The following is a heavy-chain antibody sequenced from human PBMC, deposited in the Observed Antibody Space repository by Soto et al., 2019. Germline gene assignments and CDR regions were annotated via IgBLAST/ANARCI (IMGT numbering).Heavy chain of an antibody. Sequence: GESLKISCAASGFTFSSYSMNWVRQAPGKGLEWVSYISSSSSTIYYADSVKGRFTISRDNAKNSLYLQMNSLRAEDTAVYYCARALKGSSWYYFDYWGQGTLVTVSS. CDR2: ISSSSSTI. CDR3: ARALKGSSWYYFDY. J-gene: IGHJ4*02. V-gene: IGHV3-48*04. D-gene: IGHD6-13*01. CDR1: GFTFSSYS.